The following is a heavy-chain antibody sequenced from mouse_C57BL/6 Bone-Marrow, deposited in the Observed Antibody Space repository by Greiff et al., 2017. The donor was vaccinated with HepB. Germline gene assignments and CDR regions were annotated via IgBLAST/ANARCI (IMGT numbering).Heavy chain of an antibody. CDR1: GYAFSSSW. V-gene: IGHV1-82*01. J-gene: IGHJ2*01. CDR3: VLRSPFDY. CDR2: IYPGDGDT. D-gene: IGHD1-1*01. Sequence: QVQLQQSGPELVKPGASVKISCKASGYAFSSSWMNWVKQRPGKGLEWIGRIYPGDGDTNYNGKFKGKATLTADKSSSTAYMQISSLTSEDSAVYFCVLRSPFDYWGQGTTLTVSS.